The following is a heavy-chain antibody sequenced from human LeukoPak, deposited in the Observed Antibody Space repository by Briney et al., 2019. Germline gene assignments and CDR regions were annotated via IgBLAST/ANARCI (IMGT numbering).Heavy chain of an antibody. CDR1: GFTFSSYE. J-gene: IGHJ4*02. D-gene: IGHD5-24*01. CDR2: ISSSGSTI. CDR3: AKGQDGYNLACGY. V-gene: IGHV3-48*03. Sequence: PGGSLRLSCAASGFTFSSYEMNWVRQAPGKGLEWVSYISSSGSTIYYADSVKGRFTISRDNSKNTLYLQMNSLRPEDTAVYYCAKGQDGYNLACGYWGQGTLVTVSS.